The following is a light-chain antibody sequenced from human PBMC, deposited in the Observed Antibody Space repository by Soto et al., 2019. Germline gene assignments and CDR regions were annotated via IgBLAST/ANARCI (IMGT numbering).Light chain of an antibody. CDR3: FSFSTTSTQV. V-gene: IGLV1-44*01. CDR2: LNS. Sequence: QSVLTQPPSASGTPGQRVTISCSGDSPSIERNTVRWYQQLPAMAPKLLIYLNSQRPSGVPDRFSGSKSGTSASLAISVLQAEDEAEYFCFSFSTTSTQVFRTWTKGTVL. CDR1: SPSIERNT. J-gene: IGLJ1*01.